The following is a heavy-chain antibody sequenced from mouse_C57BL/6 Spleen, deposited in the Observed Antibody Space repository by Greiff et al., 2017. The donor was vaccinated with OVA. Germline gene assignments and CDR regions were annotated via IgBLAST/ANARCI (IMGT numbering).Heavy chain of an antibody. CDR3: ARSGYDHWYFDV. CDR2: IYPNSGGT. V-gene: IGHV1-72*01. Sequence: QVQLQQPWAELVTPGASVTLSCKASGYTFPSYWIHWVKQRPGRGLEWLGRIYPNSGGTKYNEKIKSKATLTVDKPSSTDYMQLSSLTSEDSAVDNWARSGYDHWYFDVWGTGTTVTVSA. J-gene: IGHJ1*03. D-gene: IGHD2-3*01. CDR1: GYTFPSYW.